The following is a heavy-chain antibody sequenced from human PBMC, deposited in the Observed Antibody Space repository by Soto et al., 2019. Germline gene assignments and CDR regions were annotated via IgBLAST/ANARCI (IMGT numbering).Heavy chain of an antibody. CDR3: ARDYRDLAAMAYFDY. CDR2: IYYSGST. D-gene: IGHD5-18*01. CDR1: GGSIFSGHYY. J-gene: IGHJ4*02. Sequence: SETLSLTCTVSGGSIFSGHYYWSWIRQPPGKGLEWIGYIYYSGSTYYNPSLKSRVTISVDTSKNQFSLKLSSVTAADTAVYYCARDYRDLAAMAYFDYWGQGTLVTVS. V-gene: IGHV4-30-4*02.